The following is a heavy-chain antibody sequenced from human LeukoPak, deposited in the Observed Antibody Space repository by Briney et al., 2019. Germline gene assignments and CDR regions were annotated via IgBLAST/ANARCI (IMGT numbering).Heavy chain of an antibody. Sequence: TLSLTCAVSGGSISSGGYSWSWIRQPPGKGLEWIGYIYHSGSTYYNPSLKSRVTISVDRSKNQFSLKLSSVTAADTAVYYCARAGSYYDSSGYYSNWFDPWGQGTLVTVSS. J-gene: IGHJ5*02. CDR3: ARAGSYYDSSGYYSNWFDP. D-gene: IGHD3-22*01. CDR2: IYHSGST. V-gene: IGHV4-30-2*01. CDR1: GGSISSGGYS.